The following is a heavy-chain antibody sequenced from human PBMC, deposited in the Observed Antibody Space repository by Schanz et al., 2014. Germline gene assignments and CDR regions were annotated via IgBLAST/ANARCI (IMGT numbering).Heavy chain of an antibody. J-gene: IGHJ4*02. CDR1: GGTFVTFF. V-gene: IGHV1-69*04. Sequence: QVHLVQSGAEVKEPGSSVKVSCKPSGGTFVTFFFTWVRQAPGQGLEWMGRITPTLGKVDYAQKFQGRVTITADISTSTAYMELISLTSEDTAVYYCARDPQYYYGSGRGYWGQGTLVTVST. CDR3: ARDPQYYYGSGRGY. CDR2: ITPTLGKV. D-gene: IGHD3-10*01.